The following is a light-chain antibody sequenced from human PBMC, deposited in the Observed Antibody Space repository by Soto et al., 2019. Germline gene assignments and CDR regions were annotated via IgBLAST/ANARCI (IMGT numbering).Light chain of an antibody. Sequence: QSVLTQPASVSGSPGQSITVSCTGASSDVGGYNYVSWYQQHPGKAPRLMIYDVTNRPSGVSDRFSGSKSGNTASLTISGLKAEDEAVYYCSSYRRGSTYVFGTGTKVTVL. CDR2: DVT. J-gene: IGLJ1*01. CDR1: SSDVGGYNY. V-gene: IGLV2-14*03. CDR3: SSYRRGSTYV.